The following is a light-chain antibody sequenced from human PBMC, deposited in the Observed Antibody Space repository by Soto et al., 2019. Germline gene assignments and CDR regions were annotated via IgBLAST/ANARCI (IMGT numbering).Light chain of an antibody. Sequence: IQMTQSPCSLSASIGDIVIITCRASQSVSNWLAWYQQKPGKAPNLLIDKASSLKSGVPSRFSGSGSGTEFTLTISNLQPDDFATYYCQQYDTYWTFGQGTKVDIK. CDR2: KAS. J-gene: IGKJ1*01. CDR3: QQYDTYWT. V-gene: IGKV1-5*03. CDR1: QSVSNW.